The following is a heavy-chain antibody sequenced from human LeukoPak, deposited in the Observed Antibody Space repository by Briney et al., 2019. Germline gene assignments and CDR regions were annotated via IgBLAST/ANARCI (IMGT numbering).Heavy chain of an antibody. CDR2: IIPIFGTA. Sequence: APVKVSCKASGGTFSSYAISWVRQAPGQGLEWMGRIIPIFGTANYAQKFQGRVTITTDESTSTAYMELSSLRSEDTAVYYCARDHYYYYYMDVWGKGTTVTVSS. J-gene: IGHJ6*03. V-gene: IGHV1-69*05. CDR1: GGTFSSYA. CDR3: ARDHYYYYYMDV.